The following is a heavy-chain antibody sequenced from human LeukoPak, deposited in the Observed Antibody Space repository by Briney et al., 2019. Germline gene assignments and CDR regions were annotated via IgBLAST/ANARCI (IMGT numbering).Heavy chain of an antibody. D-gene: IGHD6-19*01. CDR3: AKDQRQWAAVGDY. CDR1: GFTFSDHY. Sequence: GGSLRLSCAASGFTFSDHYMHWVRQAPGKGLEWVAVISYDGSNKYYADSVKGRFTISRDNSKNTLYLQMNSLRAEDTAVYYCAKDQRQWAAVGDYWGQGTLVTVSS. J-gene: IGHJ4*02. CDR2: ISYDGSNK. V-gene: IGHV3-30*18.